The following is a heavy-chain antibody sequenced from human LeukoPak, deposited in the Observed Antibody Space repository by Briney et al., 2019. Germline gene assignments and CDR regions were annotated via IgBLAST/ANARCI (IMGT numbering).Heavy chain of an antibody. D-gene: IGHD2-21*01. CDR3: ARDPLSSYCGGDCYEDY. CDR2: IYTSGST. Sequence: SQTLSLTCTVSGGSISSGNFYWSWIRQPAGKGLEWIGRIYTSGSTDYNPSLNSRVTISLDTSKNQFSLNLRSVTAADTAVYYCARDPLSSYCGGDCYEDYWGQGTPVTASS. J-gene: IGHJ4*02. CDR1: GGSISSGNFY. V-gene: IGHV4-61*02.